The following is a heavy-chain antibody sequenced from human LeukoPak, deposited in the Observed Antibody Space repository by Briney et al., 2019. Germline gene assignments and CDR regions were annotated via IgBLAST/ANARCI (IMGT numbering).Heavy chain of an antibody. CDR3: ARTDWNYGYWFDP. J-gene: IGHJ5*02. Sequence: SVKVSCKASGCTFSSYAISWVRQAPGQGLEWMGGIIPIFGTANYAQKFQGRVTITADKSTSTAYMKLSSLESEDTAVYYCARTDWNYGYWFDPWGQGTLVTVSS. V-gene: IGHV1-69*06. D-gene: IGHD1-7*01. CDR2: IIPIFGTA. CDR1: GCTFSSYA.